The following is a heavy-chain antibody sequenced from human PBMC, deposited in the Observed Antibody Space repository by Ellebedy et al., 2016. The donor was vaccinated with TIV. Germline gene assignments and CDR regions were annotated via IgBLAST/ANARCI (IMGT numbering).Heavy chain of an antibody. Sequence: MPSETLSLTCTVSGASFRTGGYYWSWIRQHPGKGLEWIGHIYDSGSTDYNPSLKSRISISVDTSKNQFSLNLSSVTAADTAVYYCGSGFYQLASDYWGQGTTVTVSS. CDR2: IYDSGST. D-gene: IGHD3-3*02. V-gene: IGHV4-31*03. J-gene: IGHJ4*03. CDR1: GASFRTGGYY. CDR3: GSGFYQLASDY.